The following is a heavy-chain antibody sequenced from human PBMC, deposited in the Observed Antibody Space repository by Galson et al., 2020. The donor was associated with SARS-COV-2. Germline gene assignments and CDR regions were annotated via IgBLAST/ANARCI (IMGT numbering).Heavy chain of an antibody. D-gene: IGHD3-10*01. CDR3: ARDNYYGSGSYSFDE. CDR1: GFTFSSYA. J-gene: IGHJ4*02. Sequence: GGSLRLSCAASGFTFSSYAMHWVRQAPGKGLEYVSAISSNGGSTYYANSVKGRFTISRDNSKNTLYLQMGSLRAEDMAVYYCARDNYYGSGSYSFDEWGQGTLGTVSS. V-gene: IGHV3-64*01. CDR2: ISSNGGST.